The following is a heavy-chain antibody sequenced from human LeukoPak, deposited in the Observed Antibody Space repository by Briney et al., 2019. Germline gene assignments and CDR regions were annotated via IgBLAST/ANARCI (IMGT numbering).Heavy chain of an antibody. CDR2: ISGTGGST. D-gene: IGHD5-24*01. CDR3: ARDRHGYNSATFDC. Sequence: GGSLRLSCAASGFTFSTYAMTWVRQAPGKGLEWVSLISGTGGSTYYADSVKGRFTISRDNAKNSLYPQMNSLRAEDTAVYYCARDRHGYNSATFDCWGQGTLVTVSS. J-gene: IGHJ4*02. V-gene: IGHV3-23*01. CDR1: GFTFSTYA.